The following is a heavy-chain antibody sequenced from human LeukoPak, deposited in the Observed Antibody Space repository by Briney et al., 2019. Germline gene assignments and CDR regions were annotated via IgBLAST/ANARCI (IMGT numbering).Heavy chain of an antibody. V-gene: IGHV3-15*01. Sequence: GGSLRLSCAASGFSFNKERVSWVRQAPGKGLEWIGHIKTTADGGTTDYVEPVKGRFSISRDDSKNTVYLQMNNLKIEDTAVYYCTTRSWIQLLLGSDYWGQGTLVTVSS. D-gene: IGHD5-18*01. CDR2: IKTTADGGTT. J-gene: IGHJ4*02. CDR1: GFSFNKER. CDR3: TTRSWIQLLLGSDY.